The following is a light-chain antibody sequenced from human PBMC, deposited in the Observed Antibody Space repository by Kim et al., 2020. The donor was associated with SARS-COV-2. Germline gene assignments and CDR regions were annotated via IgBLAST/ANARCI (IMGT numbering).Light chain of an antibody. Sequence: VALGQTVMITCQGDSLRSYYATWYQQKPGQAPIVVIYGKNNRPSVLPGRFSGSSSGNAASLTITGTQAGDEADYYCNSRDSNDNVVFGGGTQLTVL. CDR2: GKN. V-gene: IGLV3-19*01. CDR3: NSRDSNDNVV. J-gene: IGLJ2*01. CDR1: SLRSYY.